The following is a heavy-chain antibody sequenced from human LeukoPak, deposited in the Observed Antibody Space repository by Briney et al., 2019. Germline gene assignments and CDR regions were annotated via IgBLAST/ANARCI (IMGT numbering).Heavy chain of an antibody. CDR2: ISDSGGST. V-gene: IGHV3-23*01. J-gene: IGHJ3*02. CDR1: GFTFSSYA. CDR3: AKVLIQDTDTWSDAFDI. D-gene: IGHD2-15*01. Sequence: PGGSLRLSCAASGFTFSSYAMSWVRQAPGKGLEWVSAISDSGGSTYYADSVKGRFTISRDNSKNTLYLQMNSLRAEDTAVYYCAKVLIQDTDTWSDAFDIWGQGTMVTVSS.